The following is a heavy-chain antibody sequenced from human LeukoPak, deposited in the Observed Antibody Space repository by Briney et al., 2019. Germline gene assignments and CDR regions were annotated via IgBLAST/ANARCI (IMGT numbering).Heavy chain of an antibody. D-gene: IGHD4-11*01. Sequence: GGSLRLSCAASGFTFSSYGMHWVRQAPGKGLEWVAVISYDGSNKYYADSVKGRFTISRDNSKNTLYLQMNSLRAEDTAVYYCATMDTVTNFDYWGQGTLVTVSS. CDR2: ISYDGSNK. CDR3: ATMDTVTNFDY. CDR1: GFTFSSYG. V-gene: IGHV3-30*03. J-gene: IGHJ4*02.